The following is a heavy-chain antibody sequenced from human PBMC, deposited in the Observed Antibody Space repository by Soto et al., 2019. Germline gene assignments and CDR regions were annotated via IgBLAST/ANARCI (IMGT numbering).Heavy chain of an antibody. Sequence: SETLSLTCTVSGGSISSSSYYWGWIRQPPGKGLEWIGSIYYSGSTYYNPSLKSRVTISVDTSKNQFSLKLSSVTAADTAVYYCARQIPWLVYGEDRNNWFDPWGQGTLVTVSS. V-gene: IGHV4-39*01. CDR2: IYYSGST. J-gene: IGHJ5*02. D-gene: IGHD3-9*01. CDR1: GGSISSSSYY. CDR3: ARQIPWLVYGEDRNNWFDP.